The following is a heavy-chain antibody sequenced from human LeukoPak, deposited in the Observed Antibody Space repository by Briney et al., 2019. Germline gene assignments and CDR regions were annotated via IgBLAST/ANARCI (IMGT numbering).Heavy chain of an antibody. CDR1: GFTFSSYG. Sequence: PGRSLRLSCAASGFTFSSYGMHRVRQAPGKGLEWVAVIWYDGTNKYYADSVKGRFTISRDNSKNTLYLQMNSLRAEDTAVYSCARDRSYGSGYYYKNDAFDIWGQGTMVTVSS. V-gene: IGHV3-33*01. D-gene: IGHD3-10*01. J-gene: IGHJ3*02. CDR3: ARDRSYGSGYYYKNDAFDI. CDR2: IWYDGTNK.